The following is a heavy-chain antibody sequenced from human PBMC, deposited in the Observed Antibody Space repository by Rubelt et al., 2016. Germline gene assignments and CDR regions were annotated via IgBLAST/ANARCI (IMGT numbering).Heavy chain of an antibody. CDR1: GGSFSGYY. CDR3: ARKTYGYRANWFDP. J-gene: IGHJ5*02. CDR2: VYYGGST. D-gene: IGHD5-18*01. Sequence: QVQLQQWGAGLLKPSETLSLTCAVYGGSFSGYYWSWIRQPPGKGLEWIASVYYGGSTYYTPSLQSRVTISVDASKNQFSRNLRSVTAADTAGYYCARKTYGYRANWFDPWGQGTLVTVSS. V-gene: IGHV4-34*01.